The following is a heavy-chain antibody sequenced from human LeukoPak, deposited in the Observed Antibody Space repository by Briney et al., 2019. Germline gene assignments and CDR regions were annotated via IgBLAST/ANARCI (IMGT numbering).Heavy chain of an antibody. CDR3: ASLFNHIVGAASY. CDR2: FDPDAAET. V-gene: IGHV1-24*01. CDR1: GYALTELS. Sequence: GASVKVSCKVSGYALTELSIHWVRQAPGKGLEWMGGFDPDAAETVYAQKLQGRVSMTEDTSTDTAYMELTSLRSDDTAVYYCASLFNHIVGAASYWGQGTLVTVSS. D-gene: IGHD1-26*01. J-gene: IGHJ4*02.